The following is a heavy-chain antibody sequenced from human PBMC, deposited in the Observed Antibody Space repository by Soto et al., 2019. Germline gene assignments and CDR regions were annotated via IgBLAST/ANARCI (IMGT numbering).Heavy chain of an antibody. CDR1: GYTFTSYG. CDR3: ARPLGYCSSTGCYRFYYMDV. CDR2: ISAYNGNT. V-gene: IGHV1-18*01. Sequence: ASVKVSCKASGYTFTSYGISWVRQAPGQGLEWMGWISAYNGNTNYAQNLQGRLTMTTDTSTSTAYMELRSLRSDDTAVYYCARPLGYCSSTGCYRFYYMDVWGKGTTVTVSS. J-gene: IGHJ6*03. D-gene: IGHD2-2*01.